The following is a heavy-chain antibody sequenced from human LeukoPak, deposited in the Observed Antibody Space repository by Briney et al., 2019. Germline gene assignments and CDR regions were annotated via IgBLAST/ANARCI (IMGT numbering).Heavy chain of an antibody. CDR1: GGSISSGSYY. Sequence: SETLSLTCTVSGGSISSGSYYWGWIRQPPGEGLEWIGGIYYSGSSYYNPSLKSRVTISVDTSKNQFSLKLSSVTAADTAVYYCAREITWHMDVWGKGTTVTVSS. CDR2: IYYSGSS. J-gene: IGHJ6*03. V-gene: IGHV4-39*07. CDR3: AREITWHMDV. D-gene: IGHD1-14*01.